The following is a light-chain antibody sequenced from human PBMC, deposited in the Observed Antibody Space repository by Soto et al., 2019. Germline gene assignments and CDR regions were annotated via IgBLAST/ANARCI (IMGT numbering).Light chain of an antibody. Sequence: DIQITQSPSSLSPSVADRFTITCQASQDISNYLNWYQQKPGKAPKLLIYDASNLETGVPSRFSGSGSGTDFTLTINSLQSEDFAVYYCQQYNHRPSFGQGTKVDIK. V-gene: IGKV1-33*01. J-gene: IGKJ1*01. CDR2: DAS. CDR3: QQYNHRPS. CDR1: QDISNY.